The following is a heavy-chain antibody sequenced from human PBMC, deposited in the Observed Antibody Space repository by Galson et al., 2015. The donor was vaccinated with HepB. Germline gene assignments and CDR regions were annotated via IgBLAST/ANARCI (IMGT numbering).Heavy chain of an antibody. V-gene: IGHV7-4-1*02. CDR2: INTNTGNP. CDR1: GYTFTSYA. Sequence: SVKVSCKASGYTFTSYAMNWVRQAPGQGLEWMGWINTNTGNPTYAQGFTGRFVFSLDTSVSTAYLQISSLKAEDTAVYYCARDKSGIVVVPAALEPLDYWGQGTLVTVSS. CDR3: ARDKSGIVVVPAALEPLDY. J-gene: IGHJ4*02. D-gene: IGHD2-2*01.